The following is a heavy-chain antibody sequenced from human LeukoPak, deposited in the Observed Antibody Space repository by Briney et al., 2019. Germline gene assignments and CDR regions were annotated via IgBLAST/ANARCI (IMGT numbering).Heavy chain of an antibody. D-gene: IGHD3-10*01. J-gene: IGHJ5*02. CDR2: IDISGSS. Sequence: SETLSLTCTVSGGSISSYDWSWIRQPAGKGLEWIGRIDISGSSEYNPSLKSRVTISVDTSKSQFSLKLSSVTAADTAIYYCARGGYYGSGNDFRFDPWGQGTLVTVSS. CDR3: ARGGYYGSGNDFRFDP. V-gene: IGHV4-4*07. CDR1: GGSISSYD.